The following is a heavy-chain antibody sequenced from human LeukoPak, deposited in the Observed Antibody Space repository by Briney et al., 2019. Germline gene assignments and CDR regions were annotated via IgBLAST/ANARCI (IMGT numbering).Heavy chain of an antibody. D-gene: IGHD2-8*01. CDR3: AKGYQWGYPPGAFDI. Sequence: GGSLRLSCAASGFTFSSYAMSWVRQAPGKGLEWVSTISGSGGSTYYADSVKGRFTISRDNSKNTAYLQMNSLRAEDTAVYYCAKGYQWGYPPGAFDIWGQGTMVTVSS. CDR1: GFTFSSYA. CDR2: ISGSGGST. J-gene: IGHJ3*02. V-gene: IGHV3-23*01.